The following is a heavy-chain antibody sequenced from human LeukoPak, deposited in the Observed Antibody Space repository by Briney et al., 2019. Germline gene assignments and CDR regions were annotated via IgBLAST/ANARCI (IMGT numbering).Heavy chain of an antibody. D-gene: IGHD6-13*01. CDR3: ARGMTRGAAAGYL. J-gene: IGHJ5*02. Sequence: SETLSLTCAVYGGSFSGYYWSWIRQPPGKGLEWIGEINHSGSTNYNPSLKSRVTISVDTSKNQFSLKLSSVTAADTAVYYCARGMTRGAAAGYLWGQGTLVTVSS. CDR2: INHSGST. CDR1: GGSFSGYY. V-gene: IGHV4-34*01.